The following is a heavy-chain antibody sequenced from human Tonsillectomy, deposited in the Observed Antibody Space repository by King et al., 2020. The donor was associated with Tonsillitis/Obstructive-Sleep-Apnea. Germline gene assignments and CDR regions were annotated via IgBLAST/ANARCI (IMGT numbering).Heavy chain of an antibody. CDR2: INHSGST. CDR3: ARGDIVVVTAIGGFYFDY. D-gene: IGHD2-21*02. CDR1: GGSFSGYY. Sequence: VQLQQWGAGLLKPSETLSLTCAVYGGSFSGYYWSWIRQPPGKGLEWIGEINHSGSTNYNPSLKSRVTISVDTSKNQFSLMLSSVTAADTAVYYCARGDIVVVTAIGGFYFDYWGQGTLVTVSS. J-gene: IGHJ4*02. V-gene: IGHV4-34*01.